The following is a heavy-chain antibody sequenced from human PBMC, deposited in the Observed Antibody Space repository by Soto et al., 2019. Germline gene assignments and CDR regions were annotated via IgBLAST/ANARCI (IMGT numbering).Heavy chain of an antibody. V-gene: IGHV4-30-2*01. CDR2: TYHSGYT. D-gene: IGHD2-15*01. Sequence: SETLSLTCAVSGDSISSGGYSWSWIRQPPGKGLEYIGYTYHSGYTYYTPSLKSRVTISVDRSKNQFSLDLTSVTAADTAVYYCARGGGNPYYFDYWGLGTLVTVYS. CDR1: GDSISSGGYS. J-gene: IGHJ4*02. CDR3: ARGGGNPYYFDY.